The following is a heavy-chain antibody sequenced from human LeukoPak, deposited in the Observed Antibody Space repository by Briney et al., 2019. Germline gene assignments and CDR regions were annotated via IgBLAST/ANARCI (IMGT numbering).Heavy chain of an antibody. CDR3: AKVNYYDSSGYYWGFDP. D-gene: IGHD3-22*01. CDR2: ISGSGGST. J-gene: IGHJ5*02. Sequence: GGSLRLSCAASGFTFSSYAMSWVRQAPGKGLEWVSAISGSGGSTYYADSVKGRFTISRDNSKNTLYLQMNSLRAEDTAVYYCAKVNYYDSSGYYWGFDPWGLGTLVTVSS. V-gene: IGHV3-23*01. CDR1: GFTFSSYA.